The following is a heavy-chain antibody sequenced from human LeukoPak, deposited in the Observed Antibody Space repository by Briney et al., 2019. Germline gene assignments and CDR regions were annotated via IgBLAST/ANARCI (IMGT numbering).Heavy chain of an antibody. CDR3: ARDQQQFPRTHWYFDL. CDR1: GYSFSNYW. Sequence: GESLKISCKGSGYSFSNYWIGWVRQMPGKGLEWMGIIYPGDSESRYNPSFQGQVTISADKSISTAYLQWSSLKASDTAMYYCARDQQQFPRTHWYFDLWGRGTLVTVSS. V-gene: IGHV5-51*01. D-gene: IGHD6-13*01. J-gene: IGHJ2*01. CDR2: IYPGDSES.